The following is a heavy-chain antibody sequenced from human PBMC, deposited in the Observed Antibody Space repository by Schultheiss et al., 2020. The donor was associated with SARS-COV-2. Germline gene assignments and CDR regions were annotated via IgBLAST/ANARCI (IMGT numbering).Heavy chain of an antibody. V-gene: IGHV3-21*01. D-gene: IGHD3-22*01. Sequence: GGSLRLSCAASGFTFSSYGMHWVRQAPGKGLEWVSSISSSSSYIYYADSVKGRFTISRDNAKNSLYLQMNSLRAEDTAVYYCAREEDYYDSSGFDLWGRGTLVTVSS. CDR3: AREEDYYDSSGFDL. J-gene: IGHJ2*01. CDR1: GFTFSSYG. CDR2: ISSSSSYI.